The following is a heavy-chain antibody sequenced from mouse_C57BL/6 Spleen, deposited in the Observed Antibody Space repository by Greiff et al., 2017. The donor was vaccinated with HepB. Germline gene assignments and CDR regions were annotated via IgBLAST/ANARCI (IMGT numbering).Heavy chain of an antibody. Sequence: EVQLVESGGGLVQPGGSLSLSCAASGFTFTDYYMSWVRQPPGKALEWLGFIRNKANGYTTEYSASVKGRFTISRDNSQSILYLQRNALGAEDSATNCCAGCYGRSGFDYWSQGTTLTVSS. V-gene: IGHV7-3*01. CDR3: AGCYGRSGFDY. CDR1: GFTFTDYY. J-gene: IGHJ2*01. D-gene: IGHD1-1*01. CDR2: IRNKANGYTT.